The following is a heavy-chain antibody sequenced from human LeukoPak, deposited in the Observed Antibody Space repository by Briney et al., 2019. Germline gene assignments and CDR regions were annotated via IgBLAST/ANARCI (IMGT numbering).Heavy chain of an antibody. CDR1: GYTFTSYG. Sequence: ASVKVSCKASGYTFTSYGISWVRQAPGQGLEWMGWISAYNGNTNYAQKFQGRVTMTRNTSISTAYMELSSLRSEDTAVYYCARDGAWWGQGTLVTVSS. CDR2: ISAYNGNT. D-gene: IGHD3-10*01. J-gene: IGHJ4*02. CDR3: ARDGAW. V-gene: IGHV1-18*01.